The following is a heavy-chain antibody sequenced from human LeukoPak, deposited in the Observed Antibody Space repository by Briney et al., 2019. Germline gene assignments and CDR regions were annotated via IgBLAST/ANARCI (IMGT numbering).Heavy chain of an antibody. Sequence: TGGSLRLSCAASGFTFSIYSMNWVRQAPGKGLEWVSSISSSSYIYYADSVKGRFTISRDNAKNSLYLQMNSLRAEDTAVYYCARARLQYQLPDAFDIWGQGTMVTVSS. J-gene: IGHJ3*02. V-gene: IGHV3-21*01. CDR3: ARARLQYQLPDAFDI. CDR2: ISSSSYI. CDR1: GFTFSIYS. D-gene: IGHD2-2*01.